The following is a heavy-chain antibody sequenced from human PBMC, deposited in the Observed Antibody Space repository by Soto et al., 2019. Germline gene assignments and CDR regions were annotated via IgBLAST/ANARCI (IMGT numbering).Heavy chain of an antibody. D-gene: IGHD3-22*01. V-gene: IGHV1-18*04. CDR2: ISAYNGNT. CDR3: ARVIRRGYYPYYFDY. J-gene: IGHJ4*02. Sequence: QVPLVQSGAEVKKPGASVKVSCKASGYTFTSYGISWVRQAPGQGLEWMGRISAYNGNTNYAQKLQGRVTMTTDTSTSTAYMELRSLRSDDTAVYYCARVIRRGYYPYYFDYWGQGTLFTVSS. CDR1: GYTFTSYG.